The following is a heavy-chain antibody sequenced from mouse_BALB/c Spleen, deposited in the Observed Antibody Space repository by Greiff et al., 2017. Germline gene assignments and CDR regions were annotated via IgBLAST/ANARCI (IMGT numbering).Heavy chain of an antibody. CDR3: ARGGHRDGGYYYAMDY. Sequence: EVKVEESGGGLVKPGGSLKLSCAASGFTFSSYAMSWVRQTPEKRLEWVASISSGGSTYYPDSVKGRFTISRDNARNILYLQMSSLRSEDTAMYYCARGGHRDGGYYYAMDYWGQGTSVTVSS. J-gene: IGHJ4*01. CDR2: ISSGGST. V-gene: IGHV5-6-5*01. D-gene: IGHD2-14*01. CDR1: GFTFSSYA.